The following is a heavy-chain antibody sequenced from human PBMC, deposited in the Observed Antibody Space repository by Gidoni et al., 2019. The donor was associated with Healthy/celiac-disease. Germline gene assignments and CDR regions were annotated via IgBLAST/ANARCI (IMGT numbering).Heavy chain of an antibody. CDR3: AKEHCGGDCYSYYYYGMDV. D-gene: IGHD2-21*01. J-gene: IGHJ6*02. V-gene: IGHV3-23*01. CDR1: GFTFSSYP. CDR2: ISGSGGST. Sequence: EVQLLESGGGLVQPGGSLRLSCAASGFTFSSYPIGWVRQAPGKGLGWVSAISGSGGSTYYADSVKGRFTISRDNSKNTLYLQMNSLRAEDTAVYYCAKEHCGGDCYSYYYYGMDVWGQGTTVTVSS.